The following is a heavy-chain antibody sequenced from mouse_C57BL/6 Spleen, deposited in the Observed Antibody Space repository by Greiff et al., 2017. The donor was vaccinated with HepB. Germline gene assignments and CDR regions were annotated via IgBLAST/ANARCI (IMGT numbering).Heavy chain of an antibody. CDR1: GYTFTSYW. CDR3: AISYDYDAFAY. Sequence: QVQLKQPGAELVKPGASVKVSCKASGYTFTSYWMHWVKQRPGQGLEWIGRIHPSDSDTNYNQKFKGKATLTVDKSSSTAYMQLSSLTSEDSAVYYCAISYDYDAFAYWGQGTLVTVSA. V-gene: IGHV1-74*01. D-gene: IGHD2-4*01. J-gene: IGHJ3*01. CDR2: IHPSDSDT.